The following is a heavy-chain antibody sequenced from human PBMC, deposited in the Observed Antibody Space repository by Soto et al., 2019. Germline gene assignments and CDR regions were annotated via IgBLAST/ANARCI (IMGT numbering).Heavy chain of an antibody. CDR2: ISGSGGRT. J-gene: IGHJ3*02. CDR3: AKDRAEDSSGYYYPSDAFDI. CDR1: GFTFSTYG. V-gene: IGHV3-23*01. Sequence: GGSLRLSCAASGFTFSTYGMSWVRQAPGKGLEWVSSISGSGGRTFNADSVKGRFTISRDNSKNTLYLQMNSLRAEDTAVFYCAKDRAEDSSGYYYPSDAFDIWGQGTMVTVSS. D-gene: IGHD3-22*01.